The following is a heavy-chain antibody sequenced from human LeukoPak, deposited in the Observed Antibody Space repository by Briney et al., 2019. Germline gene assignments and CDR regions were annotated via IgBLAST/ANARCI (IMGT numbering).Heavy chain of an antibody. D-gene: IGHD3-10*01. CDR1: GGSISSYY. V-gene: IGHV4-59*01. CDR2: IYYSGST. CDR3: ARDGLWFGPMGFDP. J-gene: IGHJ5*02. Sequence: PSETLSLTCTVSGGSISSYYWSWIRQPPGKGLEWIGYIYYSGSTNYNPSLKSRVTISVDTSKNQFSLKLSSVTAADTAVYYCARDGLWFGPMGFDPWGQGTLVTVSS.